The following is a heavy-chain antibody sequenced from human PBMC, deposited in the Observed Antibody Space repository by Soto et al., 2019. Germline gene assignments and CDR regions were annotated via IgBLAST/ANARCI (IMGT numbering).Heavy chain of an antibody. V-gene: IGHV3-23*01. CDR2: ISGSGGST. D-gene: IGHD6-19*01. CDR3: AKASYSSGWGPQYYFDY. Sequence: GGSLRLSCAASGFTFSSYAMSWVRQAPGKGLEWVSAISGSGGSTYYADSVKGRFTISRDNSKNTLYLQMNSLRAEDTAVYYCAKASYSSGWGPQYYFDYWGQGTLVTVSS. CDR1: GFTFSSYA. J-gene: IGHJ4*02.